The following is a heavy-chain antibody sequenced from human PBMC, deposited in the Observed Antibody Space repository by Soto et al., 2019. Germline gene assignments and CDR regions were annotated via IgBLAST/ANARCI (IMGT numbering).Heavy chain of an antibody. CDR3: ARESFSASPNFFDY. J-gene: IGHJ4*02. D-gene: IGHD3-3*02. CDR2: ISLSGSTI. CDR1: GFAFSNYE. V-gene: IGHV3-48*03. Sequence: TGGSLRLSCAASGFAFSNYEMNWVRQAPGKGLEWVSYISLSGSTIYYADSVKGRFTISRDDAKNSLYLQMDSLRADDTAAYYCARESFSASPNFFDYWGQGTLVTVSS.